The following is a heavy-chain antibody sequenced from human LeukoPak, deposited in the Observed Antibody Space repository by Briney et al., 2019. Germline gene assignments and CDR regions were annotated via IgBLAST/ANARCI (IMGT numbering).Heavy chain of an antibody. J-gene: IGHJ6*02. CDR2: IYYSGST. Sequence: LETLSLTCTVSGGSISSYYWSWIRQPPGKGLEWIGYIYYSGSTNYNPSLKSRVTISVDTSKNQFSLKLSSVTAADTAVYYCARASRTLDYYYGMDVWGQGTTVTVSS. CDR1: GGSISSYY. D-gene: IGHD2-2*01. V-gene: IGHV4-59*01. CDR3: ARASRTLDYYYGMDV.